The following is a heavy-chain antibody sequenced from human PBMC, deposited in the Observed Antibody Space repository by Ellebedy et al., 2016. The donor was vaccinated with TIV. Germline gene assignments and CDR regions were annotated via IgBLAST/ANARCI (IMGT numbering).Heavy chain of an antibody. CDR1: GFTFSSYW. D-gene: IGHD3-22*01. Sequence: GESLKISCAASGFTFSSYWMHWVRQAPGKGLVWASRIKHDGSITTYADSVKGRFTISRDNAKNTLYLQMNSLRAEDTAVYYCVRDRYYGNNAYYYDWGQGTLVTVSS. CDR2: IKHDGSIT. CDR3: VRDRYYGNNAYYYD. J-gene: IGHJ4*02. V-gene: IGHV3-74*01.